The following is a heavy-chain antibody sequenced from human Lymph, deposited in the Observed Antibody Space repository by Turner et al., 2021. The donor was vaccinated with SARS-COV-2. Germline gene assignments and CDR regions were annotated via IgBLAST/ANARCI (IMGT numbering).Heavy chain of an antibody. Sequence: QVQLLDSCPGLVQPSETLSLTCTVSGGSISSYYWIWIRQPPGKGLESIWYISTSGSTNSNPTLKSRVTISLDTYKNQFSLKLSYVTAADTAVYYCARHGNELGIQLWGQGTLVTVSS. J-gene: IGHJ4*02. CDR3: ARHGNELGIQL. CDR1: GGSISSYY. V-gene: IGHV4-59*08. D-gene: IGHD5-18*01. CDR2: ISTSGST.